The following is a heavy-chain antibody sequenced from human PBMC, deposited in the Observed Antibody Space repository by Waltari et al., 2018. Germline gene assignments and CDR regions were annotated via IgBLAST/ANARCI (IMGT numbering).Heavy chain of an antibody. J-gene: IGHJ5*02. CDR3: ARTGFWSGDLNWFDP. V-gene: IGHV4-59*01. CDR1: GDSMNNFY. CDR2: IDSSGNT. Sequence: QVQVQESGPGLVTPSETLSLTCTVSGDSMNNFYWSWIRQPPGKRLEWIGHIDSSGNTNYNPSRKSRGTISIDTSKNQFSLKLRSVTAADTAVYYCARTGFWSGDLNWFDPWGQGTLVTVSS. D-gene: IGHD3-3*01.